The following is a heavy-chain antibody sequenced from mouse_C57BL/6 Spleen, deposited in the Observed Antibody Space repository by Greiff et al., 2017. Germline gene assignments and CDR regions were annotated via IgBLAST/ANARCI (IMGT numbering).Heavy chain of an antibody. CDR2: ISDGGSYT. V-gene: IGHV5-4*03. J-gene: IGHJ1*03. CDR3: ARGGYYWYFDV. D-gene: IGHD1-1*02. CDR1: GFTFSSYA. Sequence: DVMLVESGGGLVKPGGSLKLSCAASGFTFSSYAMSWVRQTPEKRLEWVATISDGGSYTYYPDNVKGRFTISRDNAKNNLYLQMSHLKSEDTAMYYCARGGYYWYFDVWGTGTTVTVSS.